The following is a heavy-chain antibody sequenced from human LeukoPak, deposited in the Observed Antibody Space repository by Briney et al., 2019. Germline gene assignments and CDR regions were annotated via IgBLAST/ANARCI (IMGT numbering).Heavy chain of an antibody. CDR2: VYYSGRT. V-gene: IGHV4-59*08. J-gene: IGHJ5*02. Sequence: SETLSLTCTVSGGSTTGYYWTWIRQPPGKGLEWIGYVYYSGRTSYNPSLKSRVTTSVDTSKNQFSLKLSSVTAADTAVYYCARGSGSYWFDPWGQGTLVTVSS. D-gene: IGHD3-10*01. CDR1: GGSTTGYY. CDR3: ARGSGSYWFDP.